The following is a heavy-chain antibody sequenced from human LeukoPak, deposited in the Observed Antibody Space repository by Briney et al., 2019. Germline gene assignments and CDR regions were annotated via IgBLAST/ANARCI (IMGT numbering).Heavy chain of an antibody. V-gene: IGHV3-33*01. CDR2: IWYDGSNK. CDR3: ARGQQQLASDAFDI. CDR1: GFTFSSYG. D-gene: IGHD6-13*01. J-gene: IGHJ3*02. Sequence: PGGSLRLSCAASGFTFSSYGMHWVRQAPGKGLEWVPVIWYDGSNKYYADSVKGRFTISRDNSKNTLYLQMNSLRAEDTAVYYCARGQQQLASDAFDIWGQGTMVTVSS.